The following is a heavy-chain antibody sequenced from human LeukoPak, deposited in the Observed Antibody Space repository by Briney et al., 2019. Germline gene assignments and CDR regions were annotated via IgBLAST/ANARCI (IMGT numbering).Heavy chain of an antibody. J-gene: IGHJ4*02. V-gene: IGHV4-59*01. CDR3: ARVPLRWYSFDY. CDR2: IYYSGST. D-gene: IGHD4-23*01. CDR1: GVSISSYY. Sequence: PSETLSLTCTVSGVSISSYYWSWIRQPPGKGLEWIGYIYYSGSTNYNPSLKSRVTISVDTSKNQFSLKLSSVTAADTAVYYCARVPLRWYSFDYWGQGTLVTVSS.